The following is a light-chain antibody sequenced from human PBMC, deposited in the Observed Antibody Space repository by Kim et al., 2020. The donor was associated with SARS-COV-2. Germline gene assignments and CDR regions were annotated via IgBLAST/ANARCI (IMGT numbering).Light chain of an antibody. Sequence: QSALTQPPSASASPGQSVTISCTGTSGDIGGYNYVSWYQHHPGKVPKLIIYEVTKRPSGVPDRFSGSKSGNTASLTVSGLQPDDEADYYCSSYGGSDNLLFGGGTQLTVL. CDR3: SSYGGSDNLL. J-gene: IGLJ2*01. CDR1: SGDIGGYNY. CDR2: EVT. V-gene: IGLV2-8*01.